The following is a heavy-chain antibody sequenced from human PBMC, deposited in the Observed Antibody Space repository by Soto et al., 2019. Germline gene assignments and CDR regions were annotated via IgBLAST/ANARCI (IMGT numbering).Heavy chain of an antibody. Sequence: QVQLQESGPGLVKPSQTLSLTCTVSGGSISSGGYYWSWIRQHPGKGLEWIGYIYYSGSTYYNPSLKSRVTISVDTSKNQFSRKLSSVTAADTAVYYCARARRQLVYSGMDVWGQGTTVTVSS. CDR3: ARARRQLVYSGMDV. J-gene: IGHJ6*02. V-gene: IGHV4-31*03. D-gene: IGHD6-6*01. CDR1: GGSISSGGYY. CDR2: IYYSGST.